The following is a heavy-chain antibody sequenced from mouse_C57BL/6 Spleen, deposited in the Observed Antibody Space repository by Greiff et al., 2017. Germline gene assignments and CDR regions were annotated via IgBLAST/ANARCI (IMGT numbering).Heavy chain of an antibody. CDR2: IHPNSGST. D-gene: IGHD6-2*01. Sequence: QVQLQQPGAELVKPGASVKLSCKASGYTFTSSWMNWVKQRPGQGLEWIGMIHPNSGSTNYNEKFKSKATLTVDKSSSTAYMQLSSLTSEDSAVYYCARLRGESYAMGYWGQGTSVTVSS. V-gene: IGHV1-64*01. CDR3: ARLRGESYAMGY. CDR1: GYTFTSSW. J-gene: IGHJ4*01.